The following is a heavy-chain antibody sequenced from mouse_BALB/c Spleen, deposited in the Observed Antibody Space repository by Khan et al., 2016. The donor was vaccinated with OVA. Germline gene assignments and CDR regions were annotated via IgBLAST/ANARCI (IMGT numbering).Heavy chain of an antibody. CDR1: GFSLTNYG. D-gene: IGHD2-10*01. CDR2: IWSDGST. V-gene: IGHV2-6-1*01. J-gene: IGHJ4*01. CDR3: ARQPYYHYYIMAY. Sequence: VQVVESGPGLVAPSQSLSITCTISGFSLTNYGVHWVRQPPGKGLEWLVVIWSDGSTPYDSALKSRLTISKDNSKSQVFIEMDSLQTDDTAIDYCARQPYYHYYIMAYWSQGTSVTVSS.